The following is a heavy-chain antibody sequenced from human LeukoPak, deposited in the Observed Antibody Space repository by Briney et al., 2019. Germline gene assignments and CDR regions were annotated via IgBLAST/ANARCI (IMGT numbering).Heavy chain of an antibody. J-gene: IGHJ4*02. V-gene: IGHV4-39*01. D-gene: IGHD1/OR15-1a*01. CDR2: VYYSGST. CDR3: ARHSFGRLEQAFDY. Sequence: ETESLTCAVSGGSISSGSYYWGWIRQPPGKGLEWIGSVYYSGSTYYNTSLKSRVTISVDTSRNHFSMKLSSVTAADTAVYYCARHSFGRLEQAFDYWGPGTLV. CDR1: GGSISSGSYY.